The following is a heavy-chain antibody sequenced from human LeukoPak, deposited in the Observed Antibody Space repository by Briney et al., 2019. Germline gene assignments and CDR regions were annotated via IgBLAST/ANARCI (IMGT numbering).Heavy chain of an antibody. CDR2: IYYSGNT. V-gene: IGHV4-59*01. CDR1: GGSITSCY. D-gene: IGHD5-24*01. J-gene: IGHJ4*02. CDR3: AREDGSTSSFDY. Sequence: SETLSLTCTISGGSITSCYWSWIRQPPGKGLEWIGYIYYSGNTNYNPSPKSRVTISADTSENQFSLKLSSVTAADTAVYYCAREDGSTSSFDYWGQGTLVTVSS.